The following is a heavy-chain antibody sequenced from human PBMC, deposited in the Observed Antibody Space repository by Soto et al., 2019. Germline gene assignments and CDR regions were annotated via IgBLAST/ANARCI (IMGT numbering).Heavy chain of an antibody. J-gene: IGHJ6*03. D-gene: IGHD5-12*01. CDR3: ATYSGYDSYYYYMDV. CDR1: GYTFTSYD. CDR2: MNPNSGNT. Sequence: ASVKVSCKASGYTFTSYDINWVRQATGQGLEWMGWMNPNSGNTGYARKFQGRVTMTRNTSISTAYMELSSLRSEDTAVYYCATYSGYDSYYYYMDVWGKGTTVIVSS. V-gene: IGHV1-8*01.